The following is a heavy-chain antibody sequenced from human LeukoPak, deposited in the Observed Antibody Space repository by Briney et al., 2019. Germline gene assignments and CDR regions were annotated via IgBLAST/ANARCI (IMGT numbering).Heavy chain of an antibody. CDR2: IYSGGST. CDR1: GFTVSSNF. CDR3: TRGGGGSFPHY. Sequence: PGGSLRLSCAASGFTVSSNFLSWVRQPPGKGLEWVSDIYSGGSTYYADSVKGRFTISRDNSKNTLYLQMNSLRAEDTAGYYCTRGGGGSFPHYWGQGTLVTVSS. J-gene: IGHJ4*02. V-gene: IGHV3-53*01. D-gene: IGHD2-21*01.